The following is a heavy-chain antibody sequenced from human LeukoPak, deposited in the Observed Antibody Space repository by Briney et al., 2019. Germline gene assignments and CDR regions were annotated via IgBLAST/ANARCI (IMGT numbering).Heavy chain of an antibody. V-gene: IGHV1-2*02. CDR2: INPNSGGK. Sequence: ASVKVSCKASGYTFTDSYMHWGRQAPGQALGCMGWINPNSGGKNYAKKFQGRVTMTRDTSISTAYMELSRLRSDDTAVYYCARVVTTYKDHYYYMDVWGKGTTVTISS. CDR3: ARVVTTYKDHYYYMDV. D-gene: IGHD4-17*01. J-gene: IGHJ6*03. CDR1: GYTFTDSY.